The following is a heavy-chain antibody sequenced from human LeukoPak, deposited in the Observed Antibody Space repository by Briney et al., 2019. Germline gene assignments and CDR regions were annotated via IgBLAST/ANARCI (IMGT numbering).Heavy chain of an antibody. CDR3: ATHVDYGDHVSAPDY. V-gene: IGHV1-46*01. Sequence: ASVKVSCKASGYTFTSYYMHWVRQAPGEGLEWMGIINPSGGSTSYAQKFQGRVTMTRDTSTSTVYMELSSLRSEDTAVYYCATHVDYGDHVSAPDYWGQGTLVTVSS. CDR2: INPSGGST. J-gene: IGHJ4*02. D-gene: IGHD4-17*01. CDR1: GYTFTSYY.